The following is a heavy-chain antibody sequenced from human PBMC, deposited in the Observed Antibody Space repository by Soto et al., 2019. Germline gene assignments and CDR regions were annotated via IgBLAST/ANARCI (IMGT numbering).Heavy chain of an antibody. J-gene: IGHJ5*02. D-gene: IGHD3-22*01. Sequence: QVQLQQWGAGLLKPSETLSLTCAVYGGSFSGYYWSWIRQPPGKGLEWIGEINHSGSTNYNPSLKSRVTISVNTSKNQFSLKLSSGTAADTAVYYCARAEVITTLIVGWFHPWGQGTLLTVSS. V-gene: IGHV4-34*01. CDR2: INHSGST. CDR1: GGSFSGYY. CDR3: ARAEVITTLIVGWFHP.